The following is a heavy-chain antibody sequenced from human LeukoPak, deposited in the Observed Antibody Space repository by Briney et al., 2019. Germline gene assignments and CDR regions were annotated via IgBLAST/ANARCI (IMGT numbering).Heavy chain of an antibody. J-gene: IGHJ4*02. CDR1: GYTFTAYY. V-gene: IGHV1-2*02. D-gene: IGHD6-19*01. CDR2: IKPDSGSS. Sequence: ASVKVSCKASGYTFTAYYIHWLRQAPGQGPEWMGWIKPDSGSSHYAQKFQGRVTMTRGTSSSSAYMDLTRLKSGDTAVYYCARARVPIAVAGLYYFDYWGQGALVTVSS. CDR3: ARARVPIAVAGLYYFDY.